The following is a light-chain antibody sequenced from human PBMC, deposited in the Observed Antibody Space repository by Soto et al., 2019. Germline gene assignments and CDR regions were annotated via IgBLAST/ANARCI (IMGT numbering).Light chain of an antibody. CDR2: EVS. Sequence: QSVLTQPASVSGSPGQSITISCTGTSSDVGGYNYVSWYQQHPGKAPKLMIYEVSNRPSGVSNRFSGSKSGNTASLTISGLQAEDEADYYRSSYTSSSTRVFGTGTKV. CDR1: SSDVGGYNY. J-gene: IGLJ1*01. V-gene: IGLV2-14*01. CDR3: SSYTSSSTRV.